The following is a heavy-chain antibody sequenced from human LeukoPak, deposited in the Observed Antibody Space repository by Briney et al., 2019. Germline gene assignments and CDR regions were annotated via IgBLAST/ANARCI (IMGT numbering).Heavy chain of an antibody. V-gene: IGHV3-9*01. CDR3: AKDSGWHYYDSSGYKDY. J-gene: IGHJ4*02. CDR1: GFTFDDYA. D-gene: IGHD3-22*01. CDR2: ISWNSGSI. Sequence: GGSLRLSCAASGFTFDDYAMHWVRQAPGKGLEWVSGISWNSGSIGYADSVKGRFTISRDNAKNSLYLQMNSLRAEDTALYYCAKDSGWHYYDSSGYKDYWGQGTLVTASS.